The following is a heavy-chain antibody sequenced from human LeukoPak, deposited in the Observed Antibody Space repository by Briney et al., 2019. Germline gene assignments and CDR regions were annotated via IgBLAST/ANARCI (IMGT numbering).Heavy chain of an antibody. CDR2: ISSSSSYI. D-gene: IGHD3-3*01. J-gene: IGHJ6*02. CDR3: ARVPYDFWSGSPYGMDV. CDR1: GFTFSSYS. Sequence: PGGSLRLSCAASGFTFSSYSMNWVRQAPGKGLEWVSSISSSSSYIYYADSVKGRFTISRDNAKNSLYLQMNSLRAEDTAVYYCARVPYDFWSGSPYGMDVWGQGTTVTVSS. V-gene: IGHV3-21*01.